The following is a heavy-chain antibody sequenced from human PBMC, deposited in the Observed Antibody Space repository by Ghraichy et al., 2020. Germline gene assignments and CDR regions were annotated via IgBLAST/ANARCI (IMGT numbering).Heavy chain of an antibody. CDR2: ISGSCGST. Sequence: GALRLSCAASGFTFSSYAMSWVRQAPGKGLELVSAISGSCGSTYYADSVKGRFTISRDNSKNTLYLKMNSLRAEDTDVYYCAKDLGVGATTSSNYYYYYGMDVWGQGTTVTVSS. J-gene: IGHJ6*02. CDR3: AKDLGVGATTSSNYYYYYGMDV. V-gene: IGHV3-23*01. D-gene: IGHD1-26*01. CDR1: GFTFSSYA.